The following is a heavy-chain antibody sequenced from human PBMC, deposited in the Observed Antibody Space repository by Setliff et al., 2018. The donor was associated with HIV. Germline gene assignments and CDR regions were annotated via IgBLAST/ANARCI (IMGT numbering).Heavy chain of an antibody. V-gene: IGHV1-2*02. D-gene: IGHD1-26*01. CDR2: INPNSGGT. CDR3: ASSGGYPDYIDY. J-gene: IGHJ4*02. Sequence: VASVKVSCKASGYTFSGYYFHWVRQAPGQGLEWMGWINPNSGGTNYAQKFHGRVTMTTDTSISTAYMVLSRLRSDDAAMYYCASSGGYPDYIDYWGQGTLVTVSS. CDR1: GYTFSGYY.